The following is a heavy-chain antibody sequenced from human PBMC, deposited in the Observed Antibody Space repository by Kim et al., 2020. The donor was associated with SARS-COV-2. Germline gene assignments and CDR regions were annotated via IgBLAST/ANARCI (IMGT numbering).Heavy chain of an antibody. Sequence: ISYADSVKGRFTISRDNPKKSLYLQMNSLGAEDTAVYYCARDQRIVGVGYWGQGTLVTVSS. CDR3: ARDQRIVGVGY. V-gene: IGHV3-11*04. J-gene: IGHJ4*02. D-gene: IGHD1-26*01. CDR2: I.